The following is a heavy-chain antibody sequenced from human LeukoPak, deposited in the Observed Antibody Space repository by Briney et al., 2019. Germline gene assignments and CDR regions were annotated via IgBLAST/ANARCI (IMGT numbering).Heavy chain of an antibody. J-gene: IGHJ4*02. D-gene: IGHD3/OR15-3a*01. CDR3: AKESAWTGTDTNNIDY. CDR2: ISNDGTNK. CDR1: GFTFSNYG. V-gene: IGHV3-30*18. Sequence: GGSLRLSCAASGFTFSNYGMHWVRQAPGKGLEWVAVISNDGTNKYYADSVKGRFTFSRDNYKNTLYLQMNSLRTEDTAVYYCAKESAWTGTDTNNIDYWGQGTLVTVSS.